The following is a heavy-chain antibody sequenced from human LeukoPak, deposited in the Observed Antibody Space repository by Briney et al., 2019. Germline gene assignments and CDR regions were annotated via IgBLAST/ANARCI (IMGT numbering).Heavy chain of an antibody. CDR2: VSGSGDRM. V-gene: IGHV3-23*01. CDR1: GFTSSSYA. Sequence: GGSLRLSCAASGFTSSSYALNWVRQAPGKGLEWVATVSGSGDRMYHADSVKGRFTISRDNSKNTIYLQMNSLRAEDTALYCCAKAAAAPGFDFWGQGTLVTVSS. CDR3: AKAAAAPGFDF. J-gene: IGHJ4*02. D-gene: IGHD6-13*01.